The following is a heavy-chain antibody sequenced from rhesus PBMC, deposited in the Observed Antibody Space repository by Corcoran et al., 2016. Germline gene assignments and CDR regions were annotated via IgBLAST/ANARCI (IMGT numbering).Heavy chain of an antibody. CDR3: ARITIVEYWYFDL. V-gene: IGHV4-80*01. D-gene: IGHD3-16*01. Sequence: QVQLPESGPGLVKPSETLSLTCTVYGASIRSTLWSWIRKPPGEGLEWIGEIKGNSGSTNYNPYLKSRVTISKDASKNQFSLKLSSVTAADTAVYYCARITIVEYWYFDLWGPGTPITISS. CDR2: IKGNSGST. J-gene: IGHJ2*01. CDR1: GASIRSTL.